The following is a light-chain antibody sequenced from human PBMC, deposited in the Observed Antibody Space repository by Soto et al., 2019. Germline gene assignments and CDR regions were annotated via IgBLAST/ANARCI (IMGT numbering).Light chain of an antibody. CDR1: QTVSSSY. J-gene: IGKJ2*01. CDR2: AAS. V-gene: IGKV3-20*01. CDR3: HQYGSSPYT. Sequence: EIVLTQSPGTLSLSPGERATLSCRASQTVSSSYLAWYQQKPGQAPRVLIYAASSRATGIPDMFSGSGSGTDFTLTISRLEPEDFAVYYCHQYGSSPYTFGQGTKLEIK.